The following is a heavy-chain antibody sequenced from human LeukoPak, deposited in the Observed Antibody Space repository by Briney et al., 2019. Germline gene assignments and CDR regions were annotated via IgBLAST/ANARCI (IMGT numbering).Heavy chain of an antibody. Sequence: GGSLRLSCAGSGFSFCSYPMSWVRQAPGKGLEWVSSISDFVDNTYYADSAKGRFTISRDNSEKSLYLQMSSLRVEDTAVYYCAKGKINHNGAFDAWGQGTRVTVSS. CDR3: AKGKINHNGAFDA. D-gene: IGHD2-8*01. CDR1: GFSFCSYP. V-gene: IGHV3-23*01. J-gene: IGHJ3*01. CDR2: ISDFVDNT.